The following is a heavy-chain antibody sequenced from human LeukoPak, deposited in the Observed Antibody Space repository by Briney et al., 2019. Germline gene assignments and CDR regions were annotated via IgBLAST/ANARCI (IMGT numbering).Heavy chain of an antibody. D-gene: IGHD5-24*01. CDR1: GFTFSSYG. Sequence: PGGSLRLSCAASGFTFSSYGMHWVRQAPGKGLEWVAVISYDGSNKYYADSVKGRFTISRDNSKNTLYLQMNSLRAEDTAVYYCAREMATMGEAFDIWGQGTMVTVSS. CDR3: AREMATMGEAFDI. CDR2: ISYDGSNK. V-gene: IGHV3-30*03. J-gene: IGHJ3*02.